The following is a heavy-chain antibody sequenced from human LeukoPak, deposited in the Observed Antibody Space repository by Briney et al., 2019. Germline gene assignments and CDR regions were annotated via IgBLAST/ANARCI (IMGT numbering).Heavy chain of an antibody. D-gene: IGHD6-13*01. CDR1: GLIVSSNY. CDR2: IHTNGNT. Sequence: GGSLRLSCAASGLIVSSNYMTWVRQAPGKGLEWVSIIHTNGNTYYADSVKGRFTISRDNSKNTLYLQMNSLRTEDTAVYYCASSRTAASSNWFDPWGQGTLVTVSS. J-gene: IGHJ5*02. V-gene: IGHV3-53*01. CDR3: ASSRTAASSNWFDP.